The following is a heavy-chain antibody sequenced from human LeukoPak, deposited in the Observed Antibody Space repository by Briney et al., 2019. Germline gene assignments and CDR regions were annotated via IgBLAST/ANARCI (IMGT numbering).Heavy chain of an antibody. V-gene: IGHV3-23*01. CDR2: ISGSGGST. D-gene: IGHD3-22*01. Sequence: GGSLRLSCAASGFTFSSYAMSWVRQAPGKGLEWVSAISGSGGSTYYADSVKGRFTISRDNSKNTLYLQMSSLRAEDTAVYYCAKDGYYYDSSGREDWGQGTLVTVSS. CDR3: AKDGYYYDSSGRED. J-gene: IGHJ4*02. CDR1: GFTFSSYA.